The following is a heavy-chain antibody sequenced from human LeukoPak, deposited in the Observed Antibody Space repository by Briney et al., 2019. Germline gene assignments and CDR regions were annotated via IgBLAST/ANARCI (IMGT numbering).Heavy chain of an antibody. CDR2: ISSSSSYI. V-gene: IGHV3-21*01. J-gene: IGHJ5*02. CDR3: ARDLYDYVWGSYRPNWFDP. D-gene: IGHD3-16*02. Sequence: GGSLRLSCAASGFTFSSYSMNWVRQAPGKGLEWVSSISSSSSYIYYADSVKGRFTISRDNAKNSLYLQMNSLRAEDTAVYYCARDLYDYVWGSYRPNWFDPWGQGTLVTVSS. CDR1: GFTFSSYS.